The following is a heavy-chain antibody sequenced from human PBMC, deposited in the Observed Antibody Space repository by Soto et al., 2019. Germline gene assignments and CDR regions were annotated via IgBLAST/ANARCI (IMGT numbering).Heavy chain of an antibody. CDR2: IYYSGST. V-gene: IGHV4-39*01. CDR3: ARRIADCSGGSCYFPTPYFDY. D-gene: IGHD2-15*01. CDR1: GGSISSSSYY. Sequence: SETLSLTCTVSGGSISSSSYYWGWIRQPPGKGLEWIGSIYYSGSTYYNPSLKSRVTISVDTSKNQFSLKLSSVTAADTAVYYCARRIADCSGGSCYFPTPYFDYWGQGTLVTVSS. J-gene: IGHJ4*02.